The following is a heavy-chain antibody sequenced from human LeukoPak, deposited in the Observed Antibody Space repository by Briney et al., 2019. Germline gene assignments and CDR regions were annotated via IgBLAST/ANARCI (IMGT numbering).Heavy chain of an antibody. V-gene: IGHV4-34*01. CDR2: INHSGST. CDR3: ARGINYYDSSGYYYGSRLKNWFDP. Sequence: PSETLSLTCAVYGGSFSGYYWSRIRQPPGKGLEWIGEINHSGSTNYNPSLKSRVTISVDTSKNQFSLKLSSVTAADTAVYYCARGINYYDSSGYYYGSRLKNWFDPWGQGTLVTVSS. D-gene: IGHD3-22*01. CDR1: GGSFSGYY. J-gene: IGHJ5*02.